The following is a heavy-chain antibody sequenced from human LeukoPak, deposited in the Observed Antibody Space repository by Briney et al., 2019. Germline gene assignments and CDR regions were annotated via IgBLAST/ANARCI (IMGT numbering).Heavy chain of an antibody. CDR1: GFTFSSYW. CDR3: ARFYGSGSYDPPDYFDY. CDR2: IKQDGSEK. Sequence: PGGSLRLSCAASGFTFSSYWMSWVRQAPGKRLEWVANIKQDGSEKYYVDSVKGRFTISRDNAKNSLYLQMNSLRAEDTAVYYCARFYGSGSYDPPDYFDYWGQGTLVTVSS. J-gene: IGHJ4*02. D-gene: IGHD3-10*01. V-gene: IGHV3-7*03.